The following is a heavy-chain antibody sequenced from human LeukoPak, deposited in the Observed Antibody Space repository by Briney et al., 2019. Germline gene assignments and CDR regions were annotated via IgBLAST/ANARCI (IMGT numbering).Heavy chain of an antibody. D-gene: IGHD6-13*01. CDR3: ARQGSSSWPNWFDP. V-gene: IGHV4-34*01. CDR2: INHSGST. CDR1: GGSFSGYY. Sequence: PSETLSLTCAVYGGSFSGYYWSWIRQPPGKGLEWIGEINHSGSTNYNPSLKSRVTISVDTSKNQFPLKLSSVTAADTAVYYCARQGSSSWPNWFDPWGQGTLVTVSS. J-gene: IGHJ5*02.